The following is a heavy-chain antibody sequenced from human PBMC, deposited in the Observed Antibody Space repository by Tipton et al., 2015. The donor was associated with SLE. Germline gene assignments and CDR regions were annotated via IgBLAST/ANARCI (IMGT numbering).Heavy chain of an antibody. CDR1: GFIFGDFA. J-gene: IGHJ4*02. V-gene: IGHV3-49*04. CDR2: IRAKAFGGAA. CDR3: SRWKGGSYLPDY. Sequence: SLRLSCTTSGFIFGDFAMSWVRQAPGKGLEWVGFIRAKAFGGAAEYAASVKGRFTISRDDSTSVAYLQMNSLKTEDTAVYYCSRWKGGSYLPDYWGQGTLVTVSS. D-gene: IGHD1-26*01.